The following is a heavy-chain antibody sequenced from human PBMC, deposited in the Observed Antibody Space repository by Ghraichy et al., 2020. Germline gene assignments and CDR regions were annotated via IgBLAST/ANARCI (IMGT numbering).Heavy chain of an antibody. J-gene: IGHJ4*02. D-gene: IGHD6-25*01. V-gene: IGHV4-59*08. CDR1: GGSISNFY. CDR2: IYYSGST. Sequence: SETLSLTCTVSGGSISNFYCSWIRQPPGKGLEWIGYIYYSGSTNFNPSLKSRVTMSVDTSKNQFSLKLNSVTAADTAVYYCARHRLTEIGAAGFDSWGQGTLVTVSS. CDR3: ARHRLTEIGAAGFDS.